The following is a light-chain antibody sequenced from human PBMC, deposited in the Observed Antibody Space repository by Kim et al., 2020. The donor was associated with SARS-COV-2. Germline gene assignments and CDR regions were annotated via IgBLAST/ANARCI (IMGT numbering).Light chain of an antibody. CDR1: NIGSKN. CDR2: RDN. J-gene: IGLJ1*01. V-gene: IGLV3-9*01. CDR3: QVWDSGPYV. Sequence: SYEMTQPLSVSLALGQTAKITCAGNNIGSKNVHWYQQKPGQAPVVVIYRDNDRPSGIPERFSGSNSGNTATLTISRAQAGDEAAYYCQVWDSGPYVFGTGTTVLVL.